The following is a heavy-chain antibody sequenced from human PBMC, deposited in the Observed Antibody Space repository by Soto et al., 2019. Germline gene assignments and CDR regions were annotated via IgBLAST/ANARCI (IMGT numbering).Heavy chain of an antibody. Sequence: NPSRTLSLTCTASGGSIRNYYWSWIRQPPGKGLECIGYIYYTGSTNYNPTLKSRVTMSIDTSKNQFSLKLSSVTAADTAVYYCARENIVTDAFDYWGRGTLVTVSS. CDR3: ARENIVTDAFDY. D-gene: IGHD2-21*01. V-gene: IGHV4-59*01. J-gene: IGHJ3*01. CDR1: GGSIRNYY. CDR2: IYYTGST.